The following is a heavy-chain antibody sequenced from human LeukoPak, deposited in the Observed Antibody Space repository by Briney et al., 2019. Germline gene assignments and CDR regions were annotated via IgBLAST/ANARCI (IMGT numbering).Heavy chain of an antibody. Sequence: SETLSLTCTVSNGSISSYHWSWVRQPPGKGLEWIGYILTSGTTNYNPSLKSRVTISVDTSRKQFSLKLKSVTAADTAVYYCANLHYVSSGSNFDYWGQGTLVTVSS. D-gene: IGHD3-22*01. V-gene: IGHV4-4*09. CDR1: NGSISSYH. CDR2: ILTSGTT. CDR3: ANLHYVSSGSNFDY. J-gene: IGHJ4*02.